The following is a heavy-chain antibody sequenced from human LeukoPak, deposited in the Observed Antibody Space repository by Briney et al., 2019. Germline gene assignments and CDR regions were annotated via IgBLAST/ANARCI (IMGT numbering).Heavy chain of an antibody. CDR1: GGSISSSSYY. D-gene: IGHD3/OR15-3a*01. CDR3: ARLVDSRMQVRALFDP. Sequence: PSETLSLTCTVSGGSISSSSYYWGWIRQPPGKGLEWIGSIYYSGSTYYNPSLKSRVTISVDTSKNQFSLKLSSVTAADTAVYYCARLVDSRMQVRALFDPWGQGTLVTVSS. J-gene: IGHJ5*02. CDR2: IYYSGST. V-gene: IGHV4-39*01.